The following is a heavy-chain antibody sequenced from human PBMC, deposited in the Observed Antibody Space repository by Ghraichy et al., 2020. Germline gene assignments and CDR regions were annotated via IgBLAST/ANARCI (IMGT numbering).Heavy chain of an antibody. CDR1: GFTFSSYV. V-gene: IGHV3-30-3*01. CDR2: ISYDGSNK. D-gene: IGHD3-22*01. Sequence: GGSLRLSCAASGFTFSSYVMHWVRQAPGKGLEWVAVISYDGSNKYYADSVKGRFTISRENSKNTLYLQMNSLRAEDTAVYYCARASPYYDSSGAYDAFDIWGQGTMVTVSS. CDR3: ARASPYYDSSGAYDAFDI. J-gene: IGHJ3*02.